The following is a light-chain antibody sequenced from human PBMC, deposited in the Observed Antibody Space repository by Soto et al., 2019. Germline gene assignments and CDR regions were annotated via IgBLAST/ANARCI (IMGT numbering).Light chain of an antibody. J-gene: IGLJ3*02. CDR1: SGSVSTSYY. Sequence: QTVVTPEPSFSVSPGGTVTLTCGLSSGSVSTSYYPSWYQQTPGQAPRTLIYSTNTRSSGVPDRFSGSILGNKAALTITGAQADDESDYYCVLYMGSGISVFGGGTKVTVL. V-gene: IGLV8-61*01. CDR2: STN. CDR3: VLYMGSGISV.